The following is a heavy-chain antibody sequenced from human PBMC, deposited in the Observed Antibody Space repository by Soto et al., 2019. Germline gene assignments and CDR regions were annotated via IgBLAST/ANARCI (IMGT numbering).Heavy chain of an antibody. CDR1: GFTFNTYW. J-gene: IGHJ4*02. D-gene: IGHD1-1*01. V-gene: IGHV3-7*01. CDR3: GTGHGTGHDS. CDR2: IKEDGSEK. Sequence: EVQVVESGGGLVQPGGSLRLSCAASGFTFNTYWMTWVRQAPGKGLEWVANIKEDGSEKYYVDSVKGRFTISRDNAKNSVFLQMNSLRAEDTAVYFCGTGHGTGHDSWGQGTLVTVSS.